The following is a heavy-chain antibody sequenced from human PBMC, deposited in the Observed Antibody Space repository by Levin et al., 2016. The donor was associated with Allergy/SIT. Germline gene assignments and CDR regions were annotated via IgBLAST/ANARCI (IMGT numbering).Heavy chain of an antibody. J-gene: IGHJ4*02. CDR3: ARAGGIAVAGSLY. Sequence: VRQAPGKGLEWVANIKQDGSEKYYVDSVKGRFTISRDNAKNSLYLQMNSLRAEDTAVYYCARAGGIAVAGSLYWGQGTLVTVSS. V-gene: IGHV3-7*01. D-gene: IGHD6-19*01. CDR2: IKQDGSEK.